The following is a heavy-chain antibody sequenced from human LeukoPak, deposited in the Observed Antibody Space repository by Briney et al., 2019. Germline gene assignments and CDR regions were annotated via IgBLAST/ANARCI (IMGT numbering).Heavy chain of an antibody. CDR1: GFTFSSYG. Sequence: GRSPRLSCAASGFTFSSYGMHWVRQAPGKGLGWVAVISYDGSNKYYADSVKGRFTISRDNSKNTLYLQMNSLRAEDTAVYYCAKGFPTPYGDYFDYWGQGTLVTVSS. V-gene: IGHV3-30*18. J-gene: IGHJ4*02. D-gene: IGHD4-17*01. CDR2: ISYDGSNK. CDR3: AKGFPTPYGDYFDY.